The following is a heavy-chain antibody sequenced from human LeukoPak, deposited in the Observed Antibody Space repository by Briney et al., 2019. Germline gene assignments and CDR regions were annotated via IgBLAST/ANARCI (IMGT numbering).Heavy chain of an antibody. CDR1: GFTFSRYA. D-gene: IGHD2-15*01. CDR2: ISYDGSNE. Sequence: PGRSLRLSCVASGFTFSRYAMHWGRQAPGKGQEWVAVISYDGSNEFYADSVRGRFTISRDNSKNTLYLQMNSLRTEDTAVYYCARDGRRLYCSGGSCYFADDDYWGQGTLVTVSS. CDR3: ARDGRRLYCSGGSCYFADDDY. J-gene: IGHJ4*02. V-gene: IGHV3-30*04.